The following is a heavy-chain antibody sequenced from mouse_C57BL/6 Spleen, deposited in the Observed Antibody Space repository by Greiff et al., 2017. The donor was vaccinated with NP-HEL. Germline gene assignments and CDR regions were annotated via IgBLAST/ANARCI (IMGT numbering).Heavy chain of an antibody. CDR2: IDPSDSET. Sequence: QVQLQQPGAELVRPGSSVKLSCKASGYTFTSYWMHWVKQRPIQGLEWIGNIDPSDSETHYNQTFKDKATLTVDKSSSTAYMQLSSRTSEDSAVYDCAEGVNDYGYCEVWGTGTTGTVSS. V-gene: IGHV1-52*01. J-gene: IGHJ1*03. D-gene: IGHD2-12*01. CDR3: AEGVNDYGYCEV. CDR1: GYTFTSYW.